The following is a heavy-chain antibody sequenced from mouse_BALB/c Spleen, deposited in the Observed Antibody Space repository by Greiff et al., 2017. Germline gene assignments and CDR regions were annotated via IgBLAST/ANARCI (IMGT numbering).Heavy chain of an antibody. Sequence: EVKLVESGGGLVQPGGSLKLSCAASGFTFSSYGMFWVRQTPDKRLELVATINSNGGSTYYPDSVKGRFTISRDNAKNTLYLQMSSLKSEDTAMYYCARDYKYRYDKYAMDYWGRGASVTVSS. CDR3: ARDYKYRYDKYAMDY. CDR2: INSNGGST. D-gene: IGHD2-14*01. V-gene: IGHV5-6-3*01. CDR1: GFTFSSYG. J-gene: IGHJ4*01.